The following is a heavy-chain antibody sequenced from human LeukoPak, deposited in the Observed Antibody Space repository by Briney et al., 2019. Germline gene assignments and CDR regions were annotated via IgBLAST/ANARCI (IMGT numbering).Heavy chain of an antibody. V-gene: IGHV1-2*02. J-gene: IGHJ5*02. Sequence: GASVKVSCKASGYTFTDYYMHWVRQAPGQGLEWMGWINPNSGGTNYAQKFQGRVTMTRDTSISTAYMELSRLRSDDTAVYYCARDGVEYQLLYGANWFDPWGQGTLVTVSS. CDR1: GYTFTDYY. CDR2: INPNSGGT. CDR3: ARDGVEYQLLYGANWFDP. D-gene: IGHD2-2*02.